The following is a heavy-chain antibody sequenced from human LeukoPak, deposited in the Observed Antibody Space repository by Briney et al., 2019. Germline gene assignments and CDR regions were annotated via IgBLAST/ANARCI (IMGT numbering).Heavy chain of an antibody. V-gene: IGHV1-46*01. D-gene: IGHD7-27*01. J-gene: IGHJ4*02. CDR2: INPSGGST. CDR3: ARGPKLGPAYFDY. CDR1: GYTFTSYY. Sequence: ASVEVSCKASGYTFTSYYMHWVRQAPGQGLEWIGIINPSGGSTSYAQKFQGRVTMTRDTSTSTAYMELSSLRSEDTAVYYCARGPKLGPAYFDYWGQGTLVTVSS.